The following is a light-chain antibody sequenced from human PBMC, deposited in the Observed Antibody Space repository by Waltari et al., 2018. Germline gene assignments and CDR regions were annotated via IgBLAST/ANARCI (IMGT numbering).Light chain of an antibody. V-gene: IGLV1-51*01. J-gene: IGLJ1*01. Sequence: QSVLTQPPSVSAAPGQKVTISCSGTSPNIGNNYVSWYQHLPGTAPKRLIYDNIKRPSGIPDRFSGSKSGSSATLGITGLQTGDEADYYCGAWDSSLSAYVFGTGTKVTVL. CDR1: SPNIGNNY. CDR2: DNI. CDR3: GAWDSSLSAYV.